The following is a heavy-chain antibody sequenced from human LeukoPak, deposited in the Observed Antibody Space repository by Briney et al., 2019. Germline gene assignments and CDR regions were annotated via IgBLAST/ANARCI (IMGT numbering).Heavy chain of an antibody. CDR1: GFTFSSYW. CDR3: ARVTPGLDY. J-gene: IGHJ4*02. Sequence: GGSLRLSCAGSGFTFSSYWMSWVRQAPGKGPEWVANINQDGSEKYYVDSVKGRFTLSRDNAKNSLYLQMNSLRAEDTAVYYCARVTPGLDYWGQGTLVTVSS. V-gene: IGHV3-7*01. CDR2: INQDGSEK.